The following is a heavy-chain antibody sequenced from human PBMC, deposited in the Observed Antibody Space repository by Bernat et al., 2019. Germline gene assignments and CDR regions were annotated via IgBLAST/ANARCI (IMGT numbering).Heavy chain of an antibody. V-gene: IGHV3-21*05. J-gene: IGHJ3*02. CDR1: GFTFSSYS. CDR3: ARSRGGVVTAANAFGS. D-gene: IGHD2-2*01. Sequence: SCAASGFTFSSYSMNWVRQAPGKWLEWVSYISSSSSYIYYADSVKGRFTISRDNAKNSLYLQMNSLSAEDTAVYYCARSRGGVVTAANAFGSWVHG. CDR2: ISSSSSYI.